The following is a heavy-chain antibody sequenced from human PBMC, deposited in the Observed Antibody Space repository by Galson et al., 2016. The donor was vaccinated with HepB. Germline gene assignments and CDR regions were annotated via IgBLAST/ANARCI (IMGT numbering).Heavy chain of an antibody. V-gene: IGHV2-5*02. CDR2: IYWDDDK. Sequence: PALVKPTQTLTLTCTFSGLSLSTTGVGVGWIRQPPGKALEWLALIYWDDDKRSSPSLKSRLTITKDSSKNQVVFTMTNMDPVDTATYYWSHTHIGFGESWDYWFDPWSQGTLVTVSS. J-gene: IGHJ5*02. CDR3: SHTHIGFGESWDYWFDP. D-gene: IGHD3-10*01. CDR1: GLSLSTTGVG.